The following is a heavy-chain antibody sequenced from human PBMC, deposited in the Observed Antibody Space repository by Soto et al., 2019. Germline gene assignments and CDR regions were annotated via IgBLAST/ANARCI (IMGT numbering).Heavy chain of an antibody. D-gene: IGHD1-26*01. Sequence: GALRLSCAASSLTFREYRRNGVRQAPEKGMDWVVSIISSSTYIYCADSVKGRFNSSCDNAKNKVWLKMYSLSSGERAVYYCVCDCRRARSPTACFNGLDYWGQGTLVTVSS. J-gene: IGHJ4*02. CDR1: SLTFREYR. V-gene: IGHV3-21*01. CDR2: IISSSTYI. CDR3: VCDCRRARSPTACFNGLDY.